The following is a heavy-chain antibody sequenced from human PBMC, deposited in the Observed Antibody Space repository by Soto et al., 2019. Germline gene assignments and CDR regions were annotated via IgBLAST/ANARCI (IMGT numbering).Heavy chain of an antibody. J-gene: IGHJ4*02. CDR3: AKALSITMIVVVITTFDY. D-gene: IGHD3-22*01. Sequence: PGGSLRLSCAASGFTFSSYAMSWVRQAPGKGLEWVSAISGSGGSTYYADSVKGRFTISRDNSKNTLYLQMNSLRAEDTAVYYCAKALSITMIVVVITTFDYWGQGTLVTVSS. V-gene: IGHV3-23*01. CDR2: ISGSGGST. CDR1: GFTFSSYA.